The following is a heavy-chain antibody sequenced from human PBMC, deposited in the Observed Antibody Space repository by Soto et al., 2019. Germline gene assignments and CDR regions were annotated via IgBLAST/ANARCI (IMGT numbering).Heavy chain of an antibody. J-gene: IGHJ3*02. CDR2: IIPIFGTA. Sequence: EASVKVSCKASGGTFSSYAISWVRQAPGQGLEWMGGIIPIFGTANYAQKFQGRVTITADESTSTAYMELSSLRSEDTAVYYCARTGSTMITFDIWGQGTMVTVSS. CDR1: GGTFSSYA. V-gene: IGHV1-69*13. D-gene: IGHD3-22*01. CDR3: ARTGSTMITFDI.